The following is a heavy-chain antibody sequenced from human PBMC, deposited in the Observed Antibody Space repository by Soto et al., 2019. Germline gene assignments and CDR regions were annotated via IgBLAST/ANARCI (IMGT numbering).Heavy chain of an antibody. D-gene: IGHD6-13*01. V-gene: IGHV4-31*03. CDR1: GGSITSGGFY. CDR3: VRGGIAGNWFDP. J-gene: IGHJ5*02. CDR2: IFHSGST. Sequence: QVQLQESGPRLVKPSQTLSLTCSVSGGSITSGGFYWSWIRQHPEKGLEWIAYIFHSGSTDFNPSLKGRIIISADTSKNQFSLKLTSVTAADTAVYYCVRGGIAGNWFDPWGQGTLVTVSS.